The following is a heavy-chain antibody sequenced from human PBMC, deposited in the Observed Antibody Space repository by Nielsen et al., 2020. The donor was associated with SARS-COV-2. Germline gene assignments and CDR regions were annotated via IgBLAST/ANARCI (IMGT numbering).Heavy chain of an antibody. CDR3: ARGINYDSSGYYLDV. D-gene: IGHD3-22*01. V-gene: IGHV4-34*01. CDR2: INHSGSI. Sequence: WIRQPPGKGLEWIGEINHSGSINYNPSLKSRVAISVDTSKNQFSLKLSSVTAADTAVYYCARGINYDSSGYYLDVWGKGTTVTVSS. J-gene: IGHJ6*03.